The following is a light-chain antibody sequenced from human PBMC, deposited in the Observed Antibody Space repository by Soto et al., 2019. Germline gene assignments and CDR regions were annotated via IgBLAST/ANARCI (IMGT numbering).Light chain of an antibody. J-gene: IGKJ4*01. CDR3: QQYNNWPPAT. V-gene: IGKV3-15*01. CDR2: GAS. CDR1: QSVSSN. Sequence: EIVMTQSPATRSVSPGERATLSCRASQSVSSNLAWYQQKPGQAPRLLIYGASTRATGIPARFSGSGSGTGFTLTISSLQSEDFAVYYCQQYNNWPPATFGGGTKVDIK.